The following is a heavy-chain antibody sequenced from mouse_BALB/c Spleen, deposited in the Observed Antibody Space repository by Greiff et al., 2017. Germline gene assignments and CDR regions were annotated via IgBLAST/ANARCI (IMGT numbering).Heavy chain of an antibody. Sequence: EVKLVESGGGLVKPGGSLKLSCAASGFTFSSYAMSWVRQSPEKRLEWVAEISSGGSYTYYPDTVTGRFTISRDNAKNTLYLEMSSLRSEDTAMYYCARDIYYDYDVYAMDYWGQGTSVTVSS. D-gene: IGHD2-4*01. V-gene: IGHV5-9-4*01. CDR2: ISSGGSYT. CDR3: ARDIYYDYDVYAMDY. CDR1: GFTFSSYA. J-gene: IGHJ4*01.